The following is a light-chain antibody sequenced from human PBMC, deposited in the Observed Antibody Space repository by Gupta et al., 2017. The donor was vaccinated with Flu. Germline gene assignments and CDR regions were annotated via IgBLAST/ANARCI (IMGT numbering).Light chain of an antibody. J-gene: IGKJ4*01. V-gene: IGKV3-11*01. Sequence: EIVLTQSPATLSLSPGERATLSCRASQSVSSDLAWYQQKPGQAPRLLIYDASSRATGIPARFSGSGSGTDFTLTISSLEPEDFALYYCHQRSSWPLTFGGGTKVEI. CDR3: HQRSSWPLT. CDR1: QSVSSD. CDR2: DAS.